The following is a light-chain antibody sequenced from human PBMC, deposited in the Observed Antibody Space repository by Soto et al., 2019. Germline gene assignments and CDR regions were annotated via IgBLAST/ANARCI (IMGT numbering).Light chain of an antibody. CDR1: QSVSSY. V-gene: IGKV3-11*01. Sequence: EIVLTQSPATLSLSPGERATLSCRASQSVSSYLAWYQQKPGQAPRLLIYDASNRATGIPAGFSGGGSGTEFTLTISSLEPEDFAVYYCQQRDSWPITFGQGTRLEIK. J-gene: IGKJ5*01. CDR3: QQRDSWPIT. CDR2: DAS.